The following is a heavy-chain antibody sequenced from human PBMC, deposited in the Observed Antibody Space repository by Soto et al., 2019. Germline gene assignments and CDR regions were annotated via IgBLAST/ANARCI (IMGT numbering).Heavy chain of an antibody. CDR1: GYSFTSYW. V-gene: IGHV5-51*01. CDR2: IYPGDSDT. Sequence: PGESLKISCKGSGYSFTSYWIGWVRQMPGKGLEWMGIIYPGDSDTRYSPSFQGQVTISADKSISTAYLQWSSLKASDTAMYYCARVGYDSGVAYCMDVWGKGTTVTVSS. CDR3: ARVGYDSGVAYCMDV. D-gene: IGHD5-12*01. J-gene: IGHJ6*03.